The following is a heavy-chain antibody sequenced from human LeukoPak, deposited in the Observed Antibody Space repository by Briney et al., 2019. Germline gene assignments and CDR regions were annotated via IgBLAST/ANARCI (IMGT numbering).Heavy chain of an antibody. CDR1: GGSFSGYY. CDR3: ARRRVTMVRGVIRTERFDP. D-gene: IGHD3-10*01. CDR2: INHSGST. J-gene: IGHJ5*02. V-gene: IGHV4-34*01. Sequence: PSETLSLTCAVYGGSFSGYYWSWIRQPPGKGLEWIGEINHSGSTNYNPSLKSRVTISVDTSKNQFSLKLSSVTAADTAVYYCARRRVTMVRGVIRTERFDPWGQGTLVTVSS.